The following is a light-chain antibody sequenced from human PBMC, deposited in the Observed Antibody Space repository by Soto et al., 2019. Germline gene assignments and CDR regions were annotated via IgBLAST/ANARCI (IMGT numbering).Light chain of an antibody. Sequence: QSVLTQPPSVSGAPGQRVTISCAGSSSNIGAGYDVHWYQQLPGTAPKLLIYANINRPSGVPDRFSGSKSGTSASLDITGLQAEDEADYYCQTYDNSLSAYVFGSGTKATVL. V-gene: IGLV1-40*01. CDR3: QTYDNSLSAYV. CDR1: SSNIGAGYD. J-gene: IGLJ1*01. CDR2: ANI.